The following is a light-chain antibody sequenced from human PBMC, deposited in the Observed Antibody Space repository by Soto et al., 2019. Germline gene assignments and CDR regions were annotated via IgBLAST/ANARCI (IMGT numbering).Light chain of an antibody. J-gene: IGKJ1*01. Sequence: EIVLTQSPGTLSLSPGERATLYFSASQSVISNYLAWYQQKPGQAPRVLIYGASTRATGIPDRFTGSGSGTDFTLTISSLGPEDFAVYYCQQYGSSGTFGQGTKVDIK. V-gene: IGKV3-20*01. CDR3: QQYGSSGT. CDR1: QSVISNY. CDR2: GAS.